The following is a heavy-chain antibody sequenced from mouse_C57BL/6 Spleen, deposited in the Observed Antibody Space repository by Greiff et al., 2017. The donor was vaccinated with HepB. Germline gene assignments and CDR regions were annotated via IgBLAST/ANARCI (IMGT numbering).Heavy chain of an antibody. V-gene: IGHV14-4*01. CDR1: GFNIKDDY. J-gene: IGHJ1*03. CDR3: TRVDWYFDV. Sequence: VQLKESGAELVRPGASVKLSCTASGFNIKDDYMHWVKQGPEQGLEWIGWIDPENGDTEYASKFQGKATITADTSSNTAYLQLSSLTSEDTAVYYCTRVDWYFDVWGTGTTVTVSS. CDR2: IDPENGDT.